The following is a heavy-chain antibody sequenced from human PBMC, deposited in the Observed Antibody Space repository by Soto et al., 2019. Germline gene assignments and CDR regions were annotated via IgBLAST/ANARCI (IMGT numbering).Heavy chain of an antibody. V-gene: IGHV1-18*01. Sequence: QVQLVQSGAEVKKPGASVKVCCTTSGYTFTLFGITWVRQAPGQGLEWMGWISPYNGDTKYAEKLEGRVTLTTDTSTDTAYMELTSLTSDDTAEYYCARGGQYRYFDYWGQGTLVTVSS. D-gene: IGHD2-2*02. CDR1: GYTFTLFG. CDR3: ARGGQYRYFDY. J-gene: IGHJ4*02. CDR2: ISPYNGDT.